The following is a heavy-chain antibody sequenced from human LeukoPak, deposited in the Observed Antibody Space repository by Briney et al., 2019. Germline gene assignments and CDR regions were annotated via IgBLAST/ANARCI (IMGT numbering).Heavy chain of an antibody. CDR3: ARARVVWSGDFSFLDY. J-gene: IGHJ4*02. CDR1: GFTFSSYA. CDR2: ISSNGGST. V-gene: IGHV3-64*01. Sequence: PGGSLRLSCAASGFTFSSYAMHWVRQAPGKGLEYVSAISSNGGSTYYANSVKGRFTISRDNSKNTLYLQMGSLRAEDMAVYYCARARVVWSGDFSFLDYWGQGTLVTVSS. D-gene: IGHD2-21*02.